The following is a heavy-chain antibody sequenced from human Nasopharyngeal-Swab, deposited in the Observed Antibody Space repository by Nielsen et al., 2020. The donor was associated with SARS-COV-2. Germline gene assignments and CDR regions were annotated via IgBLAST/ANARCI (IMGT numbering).Heavy chain of an antibody. V-gene: IGHV3-21*01. CDR3: ARPFRKGAFDI. Sequence: VRQAPGKGLEWVSSISSSSSYIYYADSVKGRFTISRDNAKYSLYLQMNSLRAEDTAVYYCARPFRKGAFDIWGQGTMVTVSS. J-gene: IGHJ3*02. CDR2: ISSSSSYI.